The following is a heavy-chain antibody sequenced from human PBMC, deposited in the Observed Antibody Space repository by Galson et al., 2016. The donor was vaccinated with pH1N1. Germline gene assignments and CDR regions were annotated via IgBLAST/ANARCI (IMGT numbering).Heavy chain of an antibody. CDR3: AHSLYGDYVGWFDP. D-gene: IGHD4-17*01. CDR1: GFSLSTSGVG. Sequence: LVKPTQTLTLTCTFSGFSLSTSGVGVGWIRQPPGKALEWLALIYWNDDKRHSPSLKSRLTITKDTSKNQVVLTMTNMDPVDSATYYCAHSLYGDYVGWFDPWGQGTLVTVSS. V-gene: IGHV2-5*01. CDR2: IYWNDDK. J-gene: IGHJ5*02.